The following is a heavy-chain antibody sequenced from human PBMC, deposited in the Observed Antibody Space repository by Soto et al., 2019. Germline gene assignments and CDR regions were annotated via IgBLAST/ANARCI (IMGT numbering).Heavy chain of an antibody. CDR1: GFTFSSYA. J-gene: IGHJ4*02. Sequence: HPGGSLRLSCAASGFTFSSYAMSWVRQAPGKGLEWVSAISGSGGSTYYADSVKGRFTISRDNSKNTLYLQMNSLRAEDTAVYYCAKGWELRKGPFDYWGQGTLVTVSS. D-gene: IGHD1-26*01. CDR2: ISGSGGST. V-gene: IGHV3-23*01. CDR3: AKGWELRKGPFDY.